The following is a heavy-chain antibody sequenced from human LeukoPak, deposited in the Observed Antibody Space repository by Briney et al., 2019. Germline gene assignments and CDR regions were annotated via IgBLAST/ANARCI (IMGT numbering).Heavy chain of an antibody. V-gene: IGHV3-30*18. J-gene: IGHJ3*02. CDR3: AKAFWSGYYDAFDI. CDR1: GFTFSSYG. Sequence: PGGSLRLSCAASGFTFSSYGMHWVRQAPGKGLEWVAVISYDGSNKYYADSVKGRFTISRDNSKNTLYLQMNNLRAEDTAVYYCAKAFWSGYYDAFDIWGQGTMVTVSS. D-gene: IGHD3-3*01. CDR2: ISYDGSNK.